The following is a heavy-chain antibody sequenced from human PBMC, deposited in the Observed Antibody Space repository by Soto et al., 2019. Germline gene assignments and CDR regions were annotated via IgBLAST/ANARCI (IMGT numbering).Heavy chain of an antibody. CDR3: AGWDRGAFDL. V-gene: IGHV3-74*01. Sequence: EVQLVESGGGLVRPGGSLRLSCAASGFTFSYYWMHWVRQAPGKGLVWVSRIHSDGSSTTYADFVKGRFIISRDNARNTVDLQMNSVRVEHTAVYYSAGWDRGAFDLWGQGTVVTVSS. CDR1: GFTFSYYW. D-gene: IGHD1-26*01. J-gene: IGHJ3*01. CDR2: IHSDGSST.